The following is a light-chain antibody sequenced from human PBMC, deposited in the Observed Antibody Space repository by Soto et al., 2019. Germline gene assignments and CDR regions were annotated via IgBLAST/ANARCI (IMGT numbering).Light chain of an antibody. CDR2: EVV. Sequence: QSALTQPPSASGSPGQSVTISCTGTKNDIGVYDFVCWYQHHPGKAPRLIIYEVVQRPSGVPDRFSGSKSGNTASLTVSGHQAADEADYFCKSYAGSNTYVFGSGTKLTVL. CDR3: KSYAGSNTYV. V-gene: IGLV2-8*01. J-gene: IGLJ1*01. CDR1: KNDIGVYDF.